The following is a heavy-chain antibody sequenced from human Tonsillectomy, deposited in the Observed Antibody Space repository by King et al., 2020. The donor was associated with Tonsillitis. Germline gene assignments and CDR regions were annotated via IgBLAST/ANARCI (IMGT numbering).Heavy chain of an antibody. CDR3: VKFGGNENDAFDI. CDR2: IRSYGGST. J-gene: IGHJ3*02. Sequence: VQLVESGGGLVQPGGSLRLSCLASGFTFSSYAMYWVRQAPGKGLEYVSAIRSYGGSTYDAYSVKGRFTISRDNSKNALTLQMSSLRAVDTAVYYCVKFGGNENDAFDIWGQGTMVTVSS. V-gene: IGHV3-64D*06. D-gene: IGHD4-23*01. CDR1: GFTFSSYA.